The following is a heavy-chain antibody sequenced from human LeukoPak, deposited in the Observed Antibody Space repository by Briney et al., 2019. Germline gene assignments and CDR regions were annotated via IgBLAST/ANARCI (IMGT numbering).Heavy chain of an antibody. V-gene: IGHV4-59*01. CDR2: IYYSGST. Sequence: SETLSLTCTVSGGXISGYSWSWIRQPPGKGLEWIGYIYYSGSTNYNPSLKSRITISVDTPKNQFSLKLSSVTAADTAVYYCARDGSGWTFDYWGQGTLVTVSS. J-gene: IGHJ4*02. CDR3: ARDGSGWTFDY. CDR1: GGXISGYS. D-gene: IGHD6-19*01.